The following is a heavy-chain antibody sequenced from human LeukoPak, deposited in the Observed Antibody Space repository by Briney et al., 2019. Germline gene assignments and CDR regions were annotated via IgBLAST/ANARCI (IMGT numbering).Heavy chain of an antibody. J-gene: IGHJ3*02. CDR1: GGTFGSYA. CDR3: ASPQDMVRGVSDAFDI. D-gene: IGHD3-10*01. Sequence: GASVKVSCKASGGTFGSYAISWVRQAPGQGLEWMGGIIPIFGTANYAQKFQGRVTITADESTSTAYMELSSLRSEDTAVYYCASPQDMVRGVSDAFDIWGQGTMVTVSS. V-gene: IGHV1-69*01. CDR2: IIPIFGTA.